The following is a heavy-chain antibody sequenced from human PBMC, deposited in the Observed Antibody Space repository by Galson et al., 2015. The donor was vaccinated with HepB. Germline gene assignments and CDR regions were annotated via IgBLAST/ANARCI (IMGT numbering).Heavy chain of an antibody. CDR2: ISYDGSNK. CDR1: GFTFSSYA. Sequence: SLRLSCAASGFTFSSYAMHWVRQAPGKGLEWVAVISYDGSNKYYADSVKGRFTISRDNSKNTLYLQMNSLRAEDTAVYYCARALYYDFWSGHQGDYYYGMDVWGQGTTVTVSS. D-gene: IGHD3-3*01. V-gene: IGHV3-30-3*01. J-gene: IGHJ6*02. CDR3: ARALYYDFWSGHQGDYYYGMDV.